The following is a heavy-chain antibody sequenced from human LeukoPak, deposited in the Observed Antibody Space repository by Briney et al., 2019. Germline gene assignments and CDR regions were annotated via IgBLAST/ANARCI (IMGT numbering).Heavy chain of an antibody. Sequence: SETLSLTCTVSGGSITSFYWSWIRQPAGKGLEWIGRIYTRGITNYNPSLKSRVTISVDTSKNQFSLNLTSVIAADTAVYFCARDGRATGPFDYWGQGALVTISS. J-gene: IGHJ4*02. D-gene: IGHD5-12*01. CDR3: ARDGRATGPFDY. CDR1: GGSITSFY. CDR2: IYTRGIT. V-gene: IGHV4-4*07.